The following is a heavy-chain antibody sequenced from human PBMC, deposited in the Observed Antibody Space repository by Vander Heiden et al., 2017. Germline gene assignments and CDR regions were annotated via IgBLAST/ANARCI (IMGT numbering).Heavy chain of an antibody. CDR2: INPRGGST. D-gene: IGHD6-6*01. V-gene: IGHV1-46*01. CDR1: GYTFSNYY. CDR3: ARDPYSSSSLNWFDP. Sequence: QVQLVQSGAEVKRPGASVKVSCRASGYTFSNYYMPWVRQAPGQGLEWRGIINPRGGSTSYAQKFQGRVTMTRDTSTSTVFMELSSLRSEDTAVYFCARDPYSSSSLNWFDPWGQGTLVTVSS. J-gene: IGHJ5*02.